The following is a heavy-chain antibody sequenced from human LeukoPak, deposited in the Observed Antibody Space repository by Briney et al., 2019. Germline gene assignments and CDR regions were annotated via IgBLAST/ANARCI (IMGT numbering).Heavy chain of an antibody. CDR1: GGSFSGYY. D-gene: IGHD3-9*01. CDR2: INHSGST. Sequence: PSETLSLTCAVYGGSFSGYYWSWIRQPPGKGLEWIGEINHSGSTNYNPSLKSRVTISVDTSKNQFSLKLSSVTAADTGVYYCARVDILTGYSSDYWGQGTLVTVSS. J-gene: IGHJ4*02. CDR3: ARVDILTGYSSDY. V-gene: IGHV4-34*01.